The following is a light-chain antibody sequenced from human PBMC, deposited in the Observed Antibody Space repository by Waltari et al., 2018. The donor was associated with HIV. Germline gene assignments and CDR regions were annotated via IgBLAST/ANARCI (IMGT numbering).Light chain of an antibody. Sequence: QSALTQPPSVSGALGQSVTISCTGTSSDVGNYNEVSWYQQSPGTAPKLMIYDVSNRPSGVPDRFSGSKSGNTASLTISGLQAEGEADYYCSSFTTSITVVFGGGSKLTV. CDR1: SSDVGNYNE. CDR3: SSFTTSITVV. CDR2: DVS. V-gene: IGLV2-18*02. J-gene: IGLJ2*01.